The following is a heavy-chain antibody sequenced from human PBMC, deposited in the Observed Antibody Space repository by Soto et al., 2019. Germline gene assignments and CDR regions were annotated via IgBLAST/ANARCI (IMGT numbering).Heavy chain of an antibody. J-gene: IGHJ4*02. CDR3: ATLYGDYGWGFDY. V-gene: IGHV1-3*01. Sequence: ASVKVSCKASGYSLPTHTIHWVRQAPGHRLEWMGWINAGNGNTKYSQNFQGRVTITRDTSASTAYMKLSSLRSEDTAVYYCATLYGDYGWGFDYWGQGTLVTVSS. CDR1: GYSLPTHT. D-gene: IGHD4-17*01. CDR2: INAGNGNT.